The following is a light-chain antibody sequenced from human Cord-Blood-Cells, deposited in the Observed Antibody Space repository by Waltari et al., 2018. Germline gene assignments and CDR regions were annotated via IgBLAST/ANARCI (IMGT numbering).Light chain of an antibody. CDR1: SSHIGRNT. CDR3: AAWDDSLNGYV. V-gene: IGLV1-44*01. CDR2: SNN. J-gene: IGLJ1*01. Sequence: QSVLTQPPSASGTPGQRVTISCSGSSSHIGRNTVNWYQQPPGTAPKLLIYSNNQRPSGVPDRFSGSKSGTSASLAISGLQSEDEADYYCAAWDDSLNGYVFGTGTKVTVL.